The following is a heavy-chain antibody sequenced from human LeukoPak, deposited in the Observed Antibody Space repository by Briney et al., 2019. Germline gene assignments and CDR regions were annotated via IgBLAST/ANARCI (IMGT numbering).Heavy chain of an antibody. D-gene: IGHD2-21*02. V-gene: IGHV3-21*01. CDR1: GFTFSSYS. CDR2: ISSSSSYI. J-gene: IGHJ4*02. Sequence: GGSLRLSCAASGFTFSSYSMNWVRQAPGKGLEWVSSISSSSSYIYYADSVKGRFTISRDNAKNSLYLQMNSLRAEDTAVYYCASTYCGGDCYSHGRFGFDYWGQGTLVTVSS. CDR3: ASTYCGGDCYSHGRFGFDY.